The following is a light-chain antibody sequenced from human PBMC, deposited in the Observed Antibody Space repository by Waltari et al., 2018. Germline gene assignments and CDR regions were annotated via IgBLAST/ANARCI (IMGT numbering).Light chain of an antibody. V-gene: IGKV2-30*02. Sequence: DVMMTQSPLSLPVTLGQPASISCRSSERLVHTDANIYLHWFQQRPGQSPRRLIYMVSQRDSGVPDRFSGSGSGTDFTLKISRVEAEDVGIYYCMQSTHWPPWTFGQGTKVEIK. CDR3: MQSTHWPPWT. J-gene: IGKJ1*01. CDR1: ERLVHTDANIY. CDR2: MVS.